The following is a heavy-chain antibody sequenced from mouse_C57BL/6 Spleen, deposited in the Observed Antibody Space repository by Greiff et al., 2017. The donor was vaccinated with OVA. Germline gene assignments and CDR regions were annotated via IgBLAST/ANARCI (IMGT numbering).Heavy chain of an antibody. CDR1: GYTFTSYW. D-gene: IGHD1-1*01. CDR2: INPSNGGT. V-gene: IGHV1-53*01. CDR3: ARGDGGSSLFDY. J-gene: IGHJ2*01. Sequence: QVQLQQPGTELVKPGASVKLSCKASGYTFTSYWMHWVKQRPGQGLEWIGNINPSNGGTNYNEKFKSKATLTVDKSSSTAYMQLSSLTSDDSAVKYCARGDGGSSLFDYWGQGTTLTVSS.